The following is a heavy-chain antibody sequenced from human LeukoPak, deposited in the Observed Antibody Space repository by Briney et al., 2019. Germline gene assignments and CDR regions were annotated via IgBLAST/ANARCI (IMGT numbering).Heavy chain of an antibody. Sequence: GGSLRLSCAASGFTFDDYAMHWVRQAPGKGLEWVSGISWNSGSIGYADSVKGRFTISRDNAKNSLYLQMNSLRAEDTALYYCAKDRYSSVRLAASGLFDYWGQGTLVTVFS. D-gene: IGHD6-13*01. CDR1: GFTFDDYA. CDR2: ISWNSGSI. J-gene: IGHJ4*02. V-gene: IGHV3-9*01. CDR3: AKDRYSSVRLAASGLFDY.